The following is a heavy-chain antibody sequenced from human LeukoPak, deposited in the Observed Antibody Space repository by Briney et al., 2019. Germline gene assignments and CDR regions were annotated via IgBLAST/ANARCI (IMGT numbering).Heavy chain of an antibody. CDR3: AKQLGYCSDGSCYFPY. V-gene: IGHV3-23*01. CDR2: ISNNGGYT. J-gene: IGHJ4*02. Sequence: PGGSLRFSCAASGFIFRSYWMSWVRQAPGKGLEWVSAISNNGGYTYYADSVQGRFTISRDNSKSTLCLQTNSLRAEDTAVYYCAKQLGYCSDGSCYFPYWGQGTLVTVSS. CDR1: GFIFRSYW. D-gene: IGHD2-15*01.